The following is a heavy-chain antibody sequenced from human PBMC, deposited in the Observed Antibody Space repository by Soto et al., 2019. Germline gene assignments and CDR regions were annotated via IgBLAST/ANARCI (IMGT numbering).Heavy chain of an antibody. CDR2: INAGNGNT. D-gene: IGHD6-19*01. V-gene: IGHV1-3*01. CDR1: GYTFTSYA. CDR3: ARGGGSGWYLPYYYYGMDV. Sequence: ASVKVSCKASGYTFTSYAMHWVRQAPGQRLEKMGWINAGNGNTKYSRKFQGRVTITRDTSASTAYMELSSLRSEDTAVYYCARGGGSGWYLPYYYYGMDVWGQGTTVTVSS. J-gene: IGHJ6*02.